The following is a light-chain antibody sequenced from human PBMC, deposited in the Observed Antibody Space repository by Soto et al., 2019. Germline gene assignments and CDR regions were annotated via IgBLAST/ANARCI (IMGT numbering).Light chain of an antibody. CDR2: STS. Sequence: DIQMTQSPSSLSASVGERVTITCRAIQSIGTYLNWYQKRPGKAPKLLIYSTSTLQSGVPSRFSGAGSGTDFTLTISSLQPGDFATYYCQQTYRTPPNFGQGTRLEI. CDR1: QSIGTY. CDR3: QQTYRTPPN. J-gene: IGKJ5*01. V-gene: IGKV1-39*01.